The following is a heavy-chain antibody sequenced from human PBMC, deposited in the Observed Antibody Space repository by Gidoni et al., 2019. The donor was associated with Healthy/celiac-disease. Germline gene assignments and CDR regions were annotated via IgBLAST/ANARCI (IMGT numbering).Heavy chain of an antibody. CDR3: AKDREYSSSSVDY. CDR1: GFTFSSYG. V-gene: IGHV3-30*18. Sequence: QVQLVESGGGVVQPGRSLRLSCAASGFTFSSYGMPWVRQAPGKGLEWVAVISYDGSNKYYADSVKGRFTISRDNSKNTLYLQMNSLRAEDTAVYYCAKDREYSSSSVDYWGQGTLVTVSS. CDR2: ISYDGSNK. J-gene: IGHJ4*02. D-gene: IGHD6-6*01.